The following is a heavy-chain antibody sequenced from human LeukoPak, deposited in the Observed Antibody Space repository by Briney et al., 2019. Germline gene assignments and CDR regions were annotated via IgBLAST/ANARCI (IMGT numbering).Heavy chain of an antibody. V-gene: IGHV4-30-2*01. CDR2: VQHSGSA. J-gene: IGHJ4*02. Sequence: TLSITRAVSGGSISSGDYSWSWIRQPPGKGLEWIGNVQHSGSAYYNPSLKSRVTMSVDRSKNQFSLKLSSVTAADTAVYYCARALSGTDFDYWGRGTLVTVSS. CDR3: ARALSGTDFDY. CDR1: GGSISSGDYS. D-gene: IGHD1-26*01.